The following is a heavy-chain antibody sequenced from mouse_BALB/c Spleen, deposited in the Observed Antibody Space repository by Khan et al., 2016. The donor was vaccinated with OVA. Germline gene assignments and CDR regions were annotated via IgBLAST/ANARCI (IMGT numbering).Heavy chain of an antibody. CDR1: GFTFSSFG. V-gene: IGHV5-17*02. CDR3: TRSKITAWYFDV. J-gene: IGHJ1*01. Sequence: EGELVESGGGLVQPGGSRKVSCAASGFTFSSFGMHWVRQAPEKGLEWVAYISSGSATIYYADTVKGRFTISRDNPKNTLFLQMTSLRSEDTAMSYCTRSKITAWYFDVWGAQTTVTVSS. CDR2: ISSGSATI. D-gene: IGHD2-4*01.